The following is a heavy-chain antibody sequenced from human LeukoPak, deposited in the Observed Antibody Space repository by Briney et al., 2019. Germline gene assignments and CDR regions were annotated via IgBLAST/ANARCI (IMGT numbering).Heavy chain of an antibody. V-gene: IGHV3-64*01. CDR3: ARDRGYGDYGDY. Sequence: GGSLRLSYAASGFTFSSYAMHWVRQAPGKGLEYVSAISSNGGSTYYANSVKGRFTISRDNSKNTLYLQMGSLRAEDMAVYYCARDRGYGDYGDYWGQGTLVTVSS. CDR1: GFTFSSYA. J-gene: IGHJ4*02. CDR2: ISSNGGST. D-gene: IGHD4-17*01.